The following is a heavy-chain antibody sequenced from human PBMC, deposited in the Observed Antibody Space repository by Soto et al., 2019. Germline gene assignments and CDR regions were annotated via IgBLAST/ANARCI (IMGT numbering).Heavy chain of an antibody. CDR3: ARDRRVDTAMVTGVHYYYYYGMDV. CDR1: GFTFSSYA. D-gene: IGHD5-18*01. CDR2: ISYDGSNK. V-gene: IGHV3-30-3*01. Sequence: GGSLRLSCAASGFTFSSYAMHWVRQAPGKGLEWVAVISYDGSNKYYADSVKGRFTISRDNSKNTLYLQMNSLRAEDTAVYYCARDRRVDTAMVTGVHYYYYYGMDVWGQGTTVTVSS. J-gene: IGHJ6*02.